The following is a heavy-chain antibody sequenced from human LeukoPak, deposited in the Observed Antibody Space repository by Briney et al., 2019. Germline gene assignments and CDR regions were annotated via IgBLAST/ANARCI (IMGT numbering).Heavy chain of an antibody. V-gene: IGHV4-34*01. CDR1: GGSFSRYY. J-gene: IGHJ6*03. Sequence: PSETLSLTCAVYGGSFSRYYWSWIRQPPGKGLEWIGEINHSGSTNYNPSLKSRVTISVDTSKNQFSLKLSSVTAADTAVYYCARVPNYSNYPYYYFYYMDVWGKGTTVTVSS. CDR2: INHSGST. D-gene: IGHD4-11*01. CDR3: ARVPNYSNYPYYYFYYMDV.